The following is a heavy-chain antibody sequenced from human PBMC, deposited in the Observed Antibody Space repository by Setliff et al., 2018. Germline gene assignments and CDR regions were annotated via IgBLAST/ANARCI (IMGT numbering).Heavy chain of an antibody. CDR3: AKDGEVGSGYFYASFDP. J-gene: IGHJ5*02. CDR2: IWHDGSKE. CDR1: GFTFNKYG. V-gene: IGHV3-30*02. Sequence: PGESLKISCAASGFTFNKYGMHWVRQAPGKGLEWVAVIWHDGSKEYYSDSVKGRFTISRDDSKNMVHLQMDSLRAEDTAVYYCAKDGEVGSGYFYASFDPWGQGTLVTVSS. D-gene: IGHD3-22*01.